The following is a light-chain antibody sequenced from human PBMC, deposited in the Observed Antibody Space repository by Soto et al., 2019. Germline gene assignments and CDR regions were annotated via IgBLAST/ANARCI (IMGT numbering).Light chain of an antibody. J-gene: IGKJ2*01. Sequence: DTVMTQSPESLAVSLCERATINCKSSQSLLYSTNNTNYLNWYQKKPGQPPKLLIYWASTRESGVPDRFSGSGSRRDFTLTISSLQAEDVAVYYCQQCYSVPYTFGQGTKLDI. CDR1: QSLLYSTNNTNY. CDR2: WAS. CDR3: QQCYSVPYT. V-gene: IGKV4-1*01.